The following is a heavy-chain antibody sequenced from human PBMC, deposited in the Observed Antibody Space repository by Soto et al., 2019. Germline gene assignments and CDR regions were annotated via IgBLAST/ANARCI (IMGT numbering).Heavy chain of an antibody. V-gene: IGHV4-59*01. D-gene: IGHD3-22*01. CDR3: ARGYYDSRGQSNTFDI. CDR2: VYYSGST. J-gene: IGHJ3*02. CDR1: GASISSSY. Sequence: SETLSLTCTVSGASISSSYWSWIRQSPVKGLEWIGYVYYSGSTNYNPSLKSRVTMSVDTSKNQFSLKLSSVTAADTAVYYCARGYYDSRGQSNTFDIWGQGTMVTVSS.